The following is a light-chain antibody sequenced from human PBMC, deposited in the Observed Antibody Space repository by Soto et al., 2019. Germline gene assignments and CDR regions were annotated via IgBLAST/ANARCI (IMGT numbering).Light chain of an antibody. CDR2: AAS. V-gene: IGKV1-39*01. J-gene: IGKJ2*01. CDR1: QSISTY. CDR3: QQSFSTPYT. Sequence: DIQMTQSPSSLSASVGDRVTITCRASQSISTYLNWYQQKPGKAPKLLIYAASTLQSGVPSRFSGSGSGTDFTLAISSLQVEDFATYFCQQSFSTPYTFGQGTKLEI.